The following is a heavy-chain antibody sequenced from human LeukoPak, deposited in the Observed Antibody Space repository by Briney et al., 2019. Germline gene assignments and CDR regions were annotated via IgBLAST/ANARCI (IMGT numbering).Heavy chain of an antibody. CDR1: GGTFSSYA. J-gene: IGHJ4*02. CDR2: IIPIFGTA. Sequence: ASVKVSCKASGGTFSSYAISWVRQAPGQGLVWMGGIIPIFGTANYAQKFQGRVTITADESTSTAYMELSSLRSEDTAVYYCARGVNRYDFWSGYSNFDYWGQGTLVTVSS. D-gene: IGHD3-3*01. V-gene: IGHV1-69*13. CDR3: ARGVNRYDFWSGYSNFDY.